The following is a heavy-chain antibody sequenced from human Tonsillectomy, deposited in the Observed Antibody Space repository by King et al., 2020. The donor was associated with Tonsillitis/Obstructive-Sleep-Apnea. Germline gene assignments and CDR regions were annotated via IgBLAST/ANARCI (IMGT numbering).Heavy chain of an antibody. CDR2: XXXNGGST. Sequence: VQLVESGGGLVQPGGSLRLSCSASGFTFSSYAMHWVRQAPGKGLEXVSAXXXNGGSTYYADSVKGRFTISRDXSKNTLYLQMSSLRAEDTAVYYCVKVARPHGSGSYDYWGQGTLVTVSS. CDR3: VKVARPHGSGSYDY. CDR1: GFTFSSYA. D-gene: IGHD3-10*01. J-gene: IGHJ4*02. V-gene: IGHV3-64D*06.